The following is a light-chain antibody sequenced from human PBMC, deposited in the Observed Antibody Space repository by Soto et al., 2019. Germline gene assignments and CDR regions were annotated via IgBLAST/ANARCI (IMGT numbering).Light chain of an antibody. V-gene: IGKV3-20*01. CDR1: QSVASRN. CDR2: GAS. CDR3: QHFGNSLWT. J-gene: IGKJ1*01. Sequence: EIVLTQSPGTLSLSPGEIATLYFNASQSVASRNLAWYQQKSGQAPRLLIYGASSRAIHTPDRFSGSGSGTDFTLTISGLEPEDFAVYYCQHFGNSLWTFGQGTKVDIK.